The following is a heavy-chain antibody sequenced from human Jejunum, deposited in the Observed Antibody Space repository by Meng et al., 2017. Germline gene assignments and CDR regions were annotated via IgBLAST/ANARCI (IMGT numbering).Heavy chain of an antibody. Sequence: GSLRLSCTVSGGSISTNYWSWIRQPPGKGLEWIGYIYYRENTNYNPSLKSRLTITLDTSKNQFSLWLNSVTAADTAVYYCASRIAVAGEAFDIWGQGTTVT. V-gene: IGHV4-59*01. CDR3: ASRIAVAGEAFDI. CDR2: IYYRENT. D-gene: IGHD6-19*01. CDR1: GGSISTNY. J-gene: IGHJ3*02.